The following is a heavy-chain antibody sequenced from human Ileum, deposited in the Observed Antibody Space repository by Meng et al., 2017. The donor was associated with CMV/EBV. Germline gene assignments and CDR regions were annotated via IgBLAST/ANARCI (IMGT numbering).Heavy chain of an antibody. Sequence: ASVKVSCKASGYTFTDYDVNWVRQAAGQGLEWMGWMNPYSGNTGYAQKFQGRVTVTRNTSTSTAYMELSSLRSEDTAVYYCARDLTGSTRGGRFDSWGQGTLVTVSS. CDR3: ARDLTGSTRGGRFDS. V-gene: IGHV1-8*03. CDR1: GYTFTDYD. CDR2: MNPYSGNT. D-gene: IGHD1-7*01. J-gene: IGHJ5*01.